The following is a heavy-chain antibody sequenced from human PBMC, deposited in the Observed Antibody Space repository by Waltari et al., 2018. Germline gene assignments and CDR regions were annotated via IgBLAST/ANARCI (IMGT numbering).Heavy chain of an antibody. J-gene: IGHJ6*02. CDR3: ARDKGGYKNTWMYYYYGMDV. CDR1: VGSISSHY. Sequence: QVQLQESGPGLVKPSETLSLTCTVSVGSISSHYWSCIRPPPGKGLEWIGYIYYSGSTNYNPSLKSRVTISVDTSKNQFSLKLSSVTAADTAVYYCARDKGGYKNTWMYYYYGMDVWGQGTTVTVSS. CDR2: IYYSGST. D-gene: IGHD5-12*01. V-gene: IGHV4-59*11.